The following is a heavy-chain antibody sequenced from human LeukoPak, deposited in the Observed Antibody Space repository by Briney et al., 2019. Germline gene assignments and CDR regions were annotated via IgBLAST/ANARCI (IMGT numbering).Heavy chain of an antibody. Sequence: GGSLRLSCAASGFIFSGYTMNWVRQAPGKGLEWVSSISSSSSYIYYADSVKGRFTISRDNAKNLLYLQMNSLRAEDTAVYYCARGNYDFWSGSFDYWGQGTLVTVSS. CDR1: GFIFSGYT. D-gene: IGHD3-3*01. CDR2: ISSSSSYI. V-gene: IGHV3-21*01. J-gene: IGHJ4*02. CDR3: ARGNYDFWSGSFDY.